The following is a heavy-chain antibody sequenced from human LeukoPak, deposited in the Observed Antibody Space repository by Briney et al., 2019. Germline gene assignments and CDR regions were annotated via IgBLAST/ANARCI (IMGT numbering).Heavy chain of an antibody. J-gene: IGHJ4*02. D-gene: IGHD3-10*01. V-gene: IGHV3-73*01. CDR2: VRSKAHSYAT. CDR3: TRVTFGFGELYFDY. Sequence: GGSLRLSCAASGFTFSGSAMHWVRQASGKGLEWVGHVRSKAHSYATAYVASVKGRFTISRDDSKNTAFLEMNSLKTEDTAVYYCTRVTFGFGELYFDYWGQGTLVTVSS. CDR1: GFTFSGSA.